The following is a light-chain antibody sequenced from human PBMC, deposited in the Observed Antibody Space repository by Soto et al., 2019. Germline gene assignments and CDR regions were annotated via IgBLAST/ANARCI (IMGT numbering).Light chain of an antibody. CDR2: LNS. CDR3: ASWDDSLNGPV. CDR1: SSSIERNT. Sequence: QLVLTQPPSASGTPGQRVTISCSGDSSSIERNTVSWYQQLPGMAPKLLIYLNSRRPSGVPDRFSGSKSGTSASLAIAGLRSEDESDYYCASWDDSLNGPVFGGGTKLTVL. V-gene: IGLV1-44*01. J-gene: IGLJ3*02.